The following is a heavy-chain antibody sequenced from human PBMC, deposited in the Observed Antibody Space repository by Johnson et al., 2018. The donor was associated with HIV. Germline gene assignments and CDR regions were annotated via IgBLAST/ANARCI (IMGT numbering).Heavy chain of an antibody. V-gene: IGHV3-7*01. CDR3: ARNGQEPAAKGVAFDI. CDR1: GFTFSTYW. CDR2: IKQDGSEK. J-gene: IGHJ3*02. Sequence: VQLVESGGGLVQPGGSLRLSCAASGFTFSTYWMSWVRQAPGKGLEWVANIKQDGSEKNYVDSVKGRFTLSRDNAKNSLYLQMNSLRAEDTAVYYCARNGQEPAAKGVAFDIGGQGTMVTVSS. D-gene: IGHD2-2*01.